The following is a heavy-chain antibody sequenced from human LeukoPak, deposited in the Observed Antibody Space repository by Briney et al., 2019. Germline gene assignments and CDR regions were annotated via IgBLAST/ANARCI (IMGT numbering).Heavy chain of an antibody. V-gene: IGHV4-34*01. CDR2: INHSGST. J-gene: IGHJ5*02. CDR1: GGPFSGYY. CDR3: AAAAPIRWFDP. Sequence: PSETLSLTCAVYGGPFSGYYWSWIRQPPGKGLEWIGEINHSGSTNYNPSLKSRVTISVDTSKNQFSLKLSSVTAADTAVYYCAAAAPIRWFDPWGQGTLVTVSS. D-gene: IGHD6-13*01.